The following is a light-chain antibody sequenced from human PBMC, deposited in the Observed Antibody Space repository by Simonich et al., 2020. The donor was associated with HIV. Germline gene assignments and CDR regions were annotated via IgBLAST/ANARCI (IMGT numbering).Light chain of an antibody. J-gene: IGLJ2*01. CDR2: GDS. V-gene: IGLV3-21*03. CDR3: QVWDSSSDHPHVV. Sequence: SYVLTQPPSVSVAPGKTARITWGGNNIGSKRVHWYQQKPGQAPVLVVYGDSDRPSGIPERFSGSNSGNTATLTISRVEAGDEADYYCQVWDSSSDHPHVVFGGGTKLTVL. CDR1: NIGSKR.